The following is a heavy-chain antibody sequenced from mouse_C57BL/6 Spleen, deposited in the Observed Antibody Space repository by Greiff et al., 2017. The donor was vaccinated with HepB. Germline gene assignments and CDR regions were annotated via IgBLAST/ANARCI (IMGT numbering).Heavy chain of an antibody. CDR3: ARNYYGSSYEGYAMDY. J-gene: IGHJ4*01. Sequence: VQLQQSGAELVRPGSSVKLSCKASGYTFTSYWMDWVKQRPGQGLEWIGNIYPSDSETHYNQKFKDKATLTVDKSSSTAYMKLSSLTSGDSAVYYCARNYYGSSYEGYAMDYWGQGTSVTVSS. CDR2: IYPSDSET. V-gene: IGHV1-61*01. D-gene: IGHD1-1*01. CDR1: GYTFTSYW.